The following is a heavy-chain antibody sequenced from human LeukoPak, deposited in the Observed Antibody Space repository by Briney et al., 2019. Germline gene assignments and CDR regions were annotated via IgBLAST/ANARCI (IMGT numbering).Heavy chain of an antibody. V-gene: IGHV3-23*01. CDR1: GITFSSYG. CDR2: ISGSGGST. Sequence: PGGSLRLSCAASGITFSSYGMSWVRQAPGKGLEWVSGISGSGGSTYYADSVKGRFTISRDNSKNTLYLQMNSLGAEDTAVYYCAKDPMFGGNYYFDYWGQGTLVTVSS. D-gene: IGHD3-16*01. CDR3: AKDPMFGGNYYFDY. J-gene: IGHJ4*02.